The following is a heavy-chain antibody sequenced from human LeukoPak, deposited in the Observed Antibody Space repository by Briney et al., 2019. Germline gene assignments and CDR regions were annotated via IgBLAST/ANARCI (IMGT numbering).Heavy chain of an antibody. CDR2: INPSGGST. V-gene: IGHV1-46*01. D-gene: IGHD3-22*01. Sequence: ASVKVSCKASGYTFTSYYMHWVRRAPGQGLEWMGIINPSGGSTSYAQNFQGRVTMTRDTSTSTVYMELSSLRSEDTAVYYCARAYYYDSSAYSPDYWGQGTLVTVSS. CDR3: ARAYYYDSSAYSPDY. CDR1: GYTFTSYY. J-gene: IGHJ4*02.